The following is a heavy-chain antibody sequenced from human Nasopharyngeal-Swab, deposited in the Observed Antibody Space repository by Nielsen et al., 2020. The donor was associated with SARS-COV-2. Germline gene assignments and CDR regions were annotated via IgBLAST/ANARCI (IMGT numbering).Heavy chain of an antibody. V-gene: IGHV3-15*01. CDR2: INSKTDGGTT. CDR3: TTYRAETIFGVVDPRQYGMDV. Sequence: WIRQPPGKGLEWVGRINSKTDGGTTDYAAPVKGRFTISRDDSKNTLNLQMNSLKTEDTAVYYCTTYRAETIFGVVDPRQYGMDVWGQGTTVTVSS. D-gene: IGHD3-3*01. J-gene: IGHJ6*02.